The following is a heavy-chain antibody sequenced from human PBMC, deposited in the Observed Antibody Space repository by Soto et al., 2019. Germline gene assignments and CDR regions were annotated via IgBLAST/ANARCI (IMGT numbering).Heavy chain of an antibody. D-gene: IGHD1-26*01. J-gene: IGHJ4*02. CDR1: GGSISSGGYS. CDR2: IYHSGST. V-gene: IGHV4-30-2*01. Sequence: QLQLQESGSGLVKPSQTLSLTCAVSGGSISSGGYSWSWIRQPPGKGLEWIGYIYHSGSTYYNPSLKTRGTSRVDRCKKQCSLKLVYGTAADTAVYYRAAGGGLPRYYWGQGTLVTVSS. CDR3: AAGGGLPRYY.